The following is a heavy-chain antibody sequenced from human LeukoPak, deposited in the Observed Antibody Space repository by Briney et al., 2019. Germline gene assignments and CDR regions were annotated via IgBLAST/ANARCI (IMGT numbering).Heavy chain of an antibody. D-gene: IGHD5-12*01. CDR2: IIPIFGTA. CDR3: ASGDSGYDTYNWFDP. J-gene: IGHJ5*02. Sequence: ASVKVSCKASGGTFSSYAISWVRQAPGQGLEWMGGIIPIFGTANYAQKFQGRVTITADESTSTAYMELSSLRSKETAVYYCASGDSGYDTYNWFDPWGQGTLVTVSS. V-gene: IGHV1-69*13. CDR1: GGTFSSYA.